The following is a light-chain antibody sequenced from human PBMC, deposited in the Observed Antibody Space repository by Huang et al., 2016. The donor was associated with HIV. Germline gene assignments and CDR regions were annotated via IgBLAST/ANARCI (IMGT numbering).Light chain of an antibody. CDR1: QSLLNSKGYNY. CDR2: LCS. Sequence: DSVMTQSPLSLPVTPGEPASISCRSSQSLLNSKGYNYLDWYLQKPGQSPQLLIYLCSNRASGVPDRFSGSGSGTDFTLKISRVEAEDIGIYYCMQALQTPRTFGQGTKVEIK. J-gene: IGKJ1*01. CDR3: MQALQTPRT. V-gene: IGKV2-28*01.